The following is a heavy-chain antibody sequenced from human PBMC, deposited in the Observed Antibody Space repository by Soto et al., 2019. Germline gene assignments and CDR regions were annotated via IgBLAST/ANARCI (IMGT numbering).Heavy chain of an antibody. J-gene: IGHJ4*02. D-gene: IGHD1-26*01. CDR3: ARASRYSGSYSGY. CDR2: INNSGST. Sequence: QVQLQQWGAGLLKPSETLSLTCAVYGGSFSGYYWSWIRQPPGKGLEWIGEINNSGSTNYNPSLKSRVTISVDTSKNQFSLKLSSVTAADTAVYYCARASRYSGSYSGYWGQGTLVTVSS. CDR1: GGSFSGYY. V-gene: IGHV4-34*01.